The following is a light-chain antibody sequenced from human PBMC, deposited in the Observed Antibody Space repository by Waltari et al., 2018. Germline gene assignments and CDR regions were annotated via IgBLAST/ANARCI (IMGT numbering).Light chain of an antibody. CDR2: KNN. J-gene: IGLJ3*02. CDR3: AAWDDSLSSLV. V-gene: IGLV1-47*01. Sequence: QSVLTQPPSASGPPGQRVTIPCSGSSCNFGNNYVYWYQHLPGAAPKLLIFKNNQRPAGVPDRFSDSKSGTSASLAISGLRSEDEADYYCAAWDDSLSSLVFGGGTKLSVL. CDR1: SCNFGNNY.